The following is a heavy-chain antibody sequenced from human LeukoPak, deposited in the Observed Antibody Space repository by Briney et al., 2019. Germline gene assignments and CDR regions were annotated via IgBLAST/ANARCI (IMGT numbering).Heavy chain of an antibody. Sequence: SETLSLTCTVSGDSVSSGSYYWRWLRQPPGKGLEWLGYIYYSGSTNYNPSLKSRVTISVDTSKNQFSLKLSSVTAADTAVYYCARVPAAAGYYFDYWGQGTLVTVSS. CDR2: IYYSGST. CDR1: GDSVSSGSYY. V-gene: IGHV4-61*01. J-gene: IGHJ4*02. CDR3: ARVPAAAGYYFDY. D-gene: IGHD6-13*01.